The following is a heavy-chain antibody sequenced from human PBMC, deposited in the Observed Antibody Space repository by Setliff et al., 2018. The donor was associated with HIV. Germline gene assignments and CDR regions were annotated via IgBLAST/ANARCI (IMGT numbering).Heavy chain of an antibody. V-gene: IGHV5-51*01. D-gene: IGHD2-2*01. CDR3: ARRSSMSSTADL. CDR2: IFPSDSHT. CDR1: GYSFTSYW. Sequence: PGESLKISCKGSGYSFTSYWIGWVRQMPGKGLEWMGMIFPSDSHTRNSPSLQGRVTVSADKSISTAYLQWSSLEASDTAMYYCARRSSMSSTADLWGQGTQVTVSS. J-gene: IGHJ5*02.